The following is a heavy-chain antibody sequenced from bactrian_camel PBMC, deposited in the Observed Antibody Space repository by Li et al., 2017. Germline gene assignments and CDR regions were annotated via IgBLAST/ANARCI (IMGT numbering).Heavy chain of an antibody. CDR1: GYTYRPGC. D-gene: IGHD3*01. CDR2: IRAGGVST. J-gene: IGHJ4*01. CDR3: SADPVLWAYNCYLGSSSPRIV. Sequence: QLVESGGGSVQAGGSLRLSCVVSGYTYRPGCLGWFRQAPGKEREGIALIRAGGVSTGYADSVAGRFTISEDAAKNTLYLHMNSLKPEDTAMYYCSADPVLWAYNCYLGSSSPRIVWGQGTQVTVS. V-gene: IGHV3S28*01.